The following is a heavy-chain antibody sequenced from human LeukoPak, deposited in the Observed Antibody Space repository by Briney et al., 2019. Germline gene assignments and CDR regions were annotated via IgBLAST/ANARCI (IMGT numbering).Heavy chain of an antibody. Sequence: PSETLSLTCTVSGGSISSYYWSWIRQPPGKGLEWIGYIYYSGSTNYNPSLKRRVTISVDTSKNQFSLKLSSVTAADTAVYYCASHTYYYGSGLTFDHWGQGTLVTVSS. CDR3: ASHTYYYGSGLTFDH. CDR1: GGSISSYY. CDR2: IYYSGST. J-gene: IGHJ4*02. D-gene: IGHD3-10*01. V-gene: IGHV4-59*08.